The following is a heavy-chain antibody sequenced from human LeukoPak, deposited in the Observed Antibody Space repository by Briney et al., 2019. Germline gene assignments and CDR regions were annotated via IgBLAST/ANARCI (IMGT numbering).Heavy chain of an antibody. CDR2: IYTSGST. CDR1: GYSISSGYY. J-gene: IGHJ3*02. Sequence: SETLSLTCAVSGYSISSGYYWSWIRQPAGKGLEWIGRIYTSGSTNYNPSLKSRVTMSVDTSKNQFSLKLSSVTAADTAVYYCARGIAVAAPGGRAFDIWGQGTMVTVSS. D-gene: IGHD6-19*01. V-gene: IGHV4-4*07. CDR3: ARGIAVAAPGGRAFDI.